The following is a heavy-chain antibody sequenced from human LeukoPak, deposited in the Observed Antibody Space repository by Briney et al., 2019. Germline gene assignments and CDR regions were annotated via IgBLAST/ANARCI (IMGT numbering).Heavy chain of an antibody. Sequence: PGGSLRLSCADSGFTFSSYSMNWVRQAPRKGLEWVSYITISGSIISYADSVKGRFTIYRDNAKNSLYLQMNSLGDEDTAVSYCAREKNWGFDYWGQGTMVTVSS. CDR2: ITISGSII. CDR3: AREKNWGFDY. V-gene: IGHV3-48*02. D-gene: IGHD7-27*01. J-gene: IGHJ4*02. CDR1: GFTFSSYS.